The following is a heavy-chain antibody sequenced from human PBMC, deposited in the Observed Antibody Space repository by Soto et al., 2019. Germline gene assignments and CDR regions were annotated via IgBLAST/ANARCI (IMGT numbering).Heavy chain of an antibody. CDR3: AKDEVRWENQLLYY. V-gene: IGHV3-30*18. CDR2: ISYDGSNK. J-gene: IGHJ4*02. D-gene: IGHD2-2*01. CDR1: GFTFSSYG. Sequence: GGSLRLSCAASGFTFSSYGMHWVRQAPGKGLEWVAAISYDGSNKYYADSVKGRFTISRDNSKNTLYLQMNSLRAEDTAVYYCAKDEVRWENQLLYYWGQGTLVTVSS.